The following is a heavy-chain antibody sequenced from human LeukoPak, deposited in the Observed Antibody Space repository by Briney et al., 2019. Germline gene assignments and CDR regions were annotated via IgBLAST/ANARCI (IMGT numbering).Heavy chain of an antibody. CDR2: IYSGGST. D-gene: IGHD3-22*01. CDR1: GFTFSSYA. CDR3: ANGGTYSSGP. J-gene: IGHJ5*02. V-gene: IGHV3-23*03. Sequence: GGSLRLSCVASGFTFSSYAMSWVRQAPGKGLEWVSVIYSGGSTEYADSVKGRFTVSRDNSKNTLYLQMNSLRAEDTAVYYCANGGTYSSGPWGQGTLVTVSS.